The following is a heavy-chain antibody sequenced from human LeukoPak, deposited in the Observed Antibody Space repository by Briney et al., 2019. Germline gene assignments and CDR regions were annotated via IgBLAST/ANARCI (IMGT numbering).Heavy chain of an antibody. CDR1: GYTFTGYY. V-gene: IGHV1-2*06. Sequence: GASVKVSCKASGYTFTGYYMHWVRQAPGQGLEWMGRINPNSGGTNYAQKFQGRVTMTRDTSISTAYMELSSLRSEDTAVYYCATGSSGYYYYYYMDVWGKGTTVTVSS. CDR2: INPNSGGT. J-gene: IGHJ6*03. CDR3: ATGSSGYYYYYYMDV. D-gene: IGHD3-22*01.